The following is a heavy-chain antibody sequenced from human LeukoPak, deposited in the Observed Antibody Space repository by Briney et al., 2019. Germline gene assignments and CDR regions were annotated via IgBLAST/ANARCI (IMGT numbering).Heavy chain of an antibody. Sequence: GGSLRLSCAASGFTFSSYSMNWVRQAPGKGLEWVSSISSSSSYIYYADSVKGRFTISRDNAKNSLYLQMNSLRAEDTAVYYCARQAWIQLWLLDDYWGQGTLVSVSS. CDR2: ISSSSSYI. D-gene: IGHD5-18*01. J-gene: IGHJ4*02. V-gene: IGHV3-21*01. CDR1: GFTFSSYS. CDR3: ARQAWIQLWLLDDY.